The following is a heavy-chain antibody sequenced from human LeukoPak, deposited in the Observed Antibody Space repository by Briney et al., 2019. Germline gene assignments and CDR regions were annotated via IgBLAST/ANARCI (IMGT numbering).Heavy chain of an antibody. CDR1: GFTFSSYW. Sequence: GGSLRPSCAASGFTFSSYWMSWVRQAPGKGLEWVANIKQDGSEKYYVDSVKGRFTISRDNAKNSLYLQMNSLRAEDTAVYYCARAGISYYDSSGLIWGQGTMVTVSS. CDR2: IKQDGSEK. V-gene: IGHV3-7*01. D-gene: IGHD3-22*01. CDR3: ARAGISYYDSSGLI. J-gene: IGHJ3*02.